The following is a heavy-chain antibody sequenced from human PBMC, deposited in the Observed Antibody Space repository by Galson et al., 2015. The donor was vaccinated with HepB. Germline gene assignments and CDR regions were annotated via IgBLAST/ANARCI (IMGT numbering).Heavy chain of an antibody. CDR1: GLTFSSYG. J-gene: IGHJ5*02. Sequence: SLRLSCAASGLTFSSYGMHWVRQAPGKGLEWVAVVSYDGSNKYYADSVKGRFTISRGNSKNTLYLQMNSLRAEDTAIYYCAKDGGRGYTYGPNWFDPWGQGTLVTVSS. D-gene: IGHD5-18*01. CDR2: VSYDGSNK. V-gene: IGHV3-30*18. CDR3: AKDGGRGYTYGPNWFDP.